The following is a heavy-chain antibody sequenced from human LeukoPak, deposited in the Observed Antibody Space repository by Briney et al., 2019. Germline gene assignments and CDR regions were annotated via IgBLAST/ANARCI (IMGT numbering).Heavy chain of an antibody. D-gene: IGHD3-10*01. Sequence: GRSLRLSCAASGFTFSSYAMHWVRQAPGKGLEWVAVISYDGSNKYYADSVKGRFTISRDNSKNTLYLQMNSLRAEDTAVYYCARGSGGFGELSRLPDYWGQGTLVTVSS. CDR1: GFTFSSYA. CDR2: ISYDGSNK. V-gene: IGHV3-30-3*01. CDR3: ARGSGGFGELSRLPDY. J-gene: IGHJ4*02.